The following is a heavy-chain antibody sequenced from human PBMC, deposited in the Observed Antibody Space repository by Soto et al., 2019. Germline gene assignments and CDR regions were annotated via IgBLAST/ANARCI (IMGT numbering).Heavy chain of an antibody. CDR3: ARDWEGNFDY. D-gene: IGHD1-26*01. CDR2: ISYDGSNK. Sequence: QGQLVESGGGVVQPGRSLRLSCAASGCTFSRYAMHWVRQAPGKGLEWVAVISYDGSNKYYADSVKGRFTISRDNSKNTLYLQMNSLRAEDTAVYYCARDWEGNFDYWGQGTLVTVSS. V-gene: IGHV3-30-3*01. CDR1: GCTFSRYA. J-gene: IGHJ4*02.